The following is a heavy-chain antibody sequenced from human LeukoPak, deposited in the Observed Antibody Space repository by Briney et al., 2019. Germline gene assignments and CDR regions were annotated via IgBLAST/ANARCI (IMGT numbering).Heavy chain of an antibody. D-gene: IGHD3-16*01. CDR1: GYSFTSHY. V-gene: IGHV1-46*01. CDR2: INPRGTAT. CDR3: ARDTSEGDYAWWFDP. J-gene: IGHJ5*02. Sequence: ASVKVSCKASGYSFTSHYMHWVRQAPGQGLEWMGLINPRGTATRYAESFQGRLTLTRDLSTSTDYMELSSLRSDDTAVYFCARDTSEGDYAWWFDPWGQEPWSPSPQ.